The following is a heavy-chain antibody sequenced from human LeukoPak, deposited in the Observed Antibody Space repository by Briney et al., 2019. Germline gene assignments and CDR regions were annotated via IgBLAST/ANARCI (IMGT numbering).Heavy chain of an antibody. CDR2: INTGGNDI. CDR1: GFTFSAYW. D-gene: IGHD2-15*01. Sequence: GGSLRLSCAASGFTFSAYWMHWVRQAPGKGLVWLSRINTGGNDIAYADSVKGRFTISRDDAKNTLYLQMNSLTVEDTAVYFCARSLVVGGTRPNDYWGQGTLVTVSS. J-gene: IGHJ4*02. V-gene: IGHV3-74*01. CDR3: ARSLVVGGTRPNDY.